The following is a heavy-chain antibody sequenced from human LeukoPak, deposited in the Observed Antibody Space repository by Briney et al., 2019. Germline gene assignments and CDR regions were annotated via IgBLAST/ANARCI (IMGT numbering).Heavy chain of an antibody. Sequence: PSVTLSCKASGHTFTGYYMQWVRHAPGQGLEWMGWINPNSGGTNYAQKFQGRVTMTRDTSISTAYMELSRLRSDDTAVYYCARAGVIHLVRLHYFYYYMDVGGKGSTVTVSS. J-gene: IGHJ6*03. CDR3: ARAGVIHLVRLHYFYYYMDV. D-gene: IGHD1-1*01. CDR1: GHTFTGYY. CDR2: INPNSGGT. V-gene: IGHV1-2*02.